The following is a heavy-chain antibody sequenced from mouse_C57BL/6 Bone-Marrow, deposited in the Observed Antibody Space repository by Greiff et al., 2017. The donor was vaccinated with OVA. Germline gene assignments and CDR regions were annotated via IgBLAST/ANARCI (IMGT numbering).Heavy chain of an antibody. J-gene: IGHJ4*01. Sequence: EVQLVESGGGLVQPKGSLKLSCAASGFTFNTYAMHWVRQAPGKGLEWVARIRSKSSNYATYYADSVKDRFTICRDDSQSMLYLQMNNLKTEDTAMYYGVRDQRSFYAMDYWGQGTSVTVSS. CDR2: IRSKSSNYAT. CDR3: VRDQRSFYAMDY. CDR1: GFTFNTYA. V-gene: IGHV10-3*01.